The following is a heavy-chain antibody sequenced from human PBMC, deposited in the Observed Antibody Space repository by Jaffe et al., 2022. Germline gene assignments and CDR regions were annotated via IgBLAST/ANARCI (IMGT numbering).Heavy chain of an antibody. D-gene: IGHD5-18*01. CDR2: IYHSGST. CDR1: GYSISSGYY. CDR3: ARSRGHSYGFDY. V-gene: IGHV4-38-2*01. Sequence: QVQLQESGPGLVKPSETLSLTCAVSGYSISSGYYWGWIRQPPGKGLEWIGSIYHSGSTYYNPSLKSRVTISLDTSKNQFSLKLSSVTAADTAVYYCARSRGHSYGFDYWGQGTLVTVSS. J-gene: IGHJ4*02.